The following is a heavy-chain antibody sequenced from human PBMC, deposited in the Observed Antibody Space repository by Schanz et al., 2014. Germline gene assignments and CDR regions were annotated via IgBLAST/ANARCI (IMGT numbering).Heavy chain of an antibody. V-gene: IGHV3-7*01. Sequence: EVQLVESGGGLVQPGGSLRLSCAASGFTFSTYWMSWVRQAPGKGLEWVANIKQDESERSYVDSVKGRFTISRDNAKNSLYLQMNSLRAEDTAVYYCARDQPGYYPFDYRGQGTLVTVSS. CDR2: IKQDESER. J-gene: IGHJ4*02. CDR3: ARDQPGYYPFDY. CDR1: GFTFSTYW. D-gene: IGHD3-3*01.